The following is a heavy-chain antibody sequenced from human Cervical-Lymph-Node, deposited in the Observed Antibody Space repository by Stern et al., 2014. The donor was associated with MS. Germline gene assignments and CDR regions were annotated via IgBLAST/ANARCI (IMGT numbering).Heavy chain of an antibody. J-gene: IGHJ2*01. CDR1: GGSISRGGFY. V-gene: IGHV4-31*03. CDR3: ARRRGRWYFDF. Sequence: VQLLESGPGLVKPSQTLSLTCTVSGGSISRGGFYWGWISPHPGKGLEWIGYSYYSGSTYYNPSLKSRLTISEDTSKNQFSLNVTSVTAADTAVYFCARRRGRWYFDFWGRGTLVTVSS. CDR2: SYYSGST.